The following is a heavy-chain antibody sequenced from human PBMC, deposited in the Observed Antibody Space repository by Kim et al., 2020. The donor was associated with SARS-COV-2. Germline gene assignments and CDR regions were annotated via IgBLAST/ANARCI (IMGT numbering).Heavy chain of an antibody. CDR3: ARGAVLLWFGELSWFDP. Sequence: SETLSLTCTVSGGSISSGGYYWSWIRQHPGKGLEWIAYIYYSGSTYYNPSLKSRVTISVDTSKNQFSLKLSSVTAADTAVYYCARGAVLLWFGELSWFDPWGQGTLVTVSS. CDR2: IYYSGST. J-gene: IGHJ5*02. V-gene: IGHV4-31*03. D-gene: IGHD3-10*01. CDR1: GGSISSGGYY.